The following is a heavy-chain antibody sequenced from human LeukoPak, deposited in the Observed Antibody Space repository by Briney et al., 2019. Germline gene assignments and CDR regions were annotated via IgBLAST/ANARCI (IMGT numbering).Heavy chain of an antibody. D-gene: IGHD6-19*01. CDR3: ARSSYSSGWYWFDP. CDR2: VCYSGST. V-gene: IGHV4-39*01. J-gene: IGHJ5*02. CDR1: GGSISSSDYY. Sequence: PSETLSLTCNVSGGSISSSDYYWGWIRQSPEKGLEWIGSVCYSGSTYYNPSLRSRVTISVDTSNNQISLKLTSLTAADTAVYYCARSSYSSGWYWFDPWGQGTQVTVSS.